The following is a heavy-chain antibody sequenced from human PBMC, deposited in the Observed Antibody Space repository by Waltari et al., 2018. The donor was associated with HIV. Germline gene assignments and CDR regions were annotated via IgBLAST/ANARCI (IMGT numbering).Heavy chain of an antibody. D-gene: IGHD6-19*01. J-gene: IGHJ5*02. CDR1: GESFSGYS. CDR2: INPSGDS. CDR3: YAVAGTFSWFDP. Sequence: QVQLQQCGAGLLKPSETLSLTCAVYGESFSGYSWSWIRQPPGKGLEWVGEINPSGDSDYNPSINSRVTISVDTSKNQFSLKLSSVTAADTAVYYCYAVAGTFSWFDPWGQGTLVTVSS. V-gene: IGHV4-34*01.